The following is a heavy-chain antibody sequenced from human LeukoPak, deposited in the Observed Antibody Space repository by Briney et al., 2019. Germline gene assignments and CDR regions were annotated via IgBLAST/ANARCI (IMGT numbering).Heavy chain of an antibody. J-gene: IGHJ4*02. V-gene: IGHV3-43*01. CDR2: ISWDGGST. CDR3: AKDLSTSGWILDG. D-gene: IGHD6-19*01. Sequence: GGSLRLSCAASGFTFDDYSMHWVRQAPGKGLKWVSFISWDGGSTAYADSVKGRFTISRDNSKNSLYLQMNSLRTDDTALYYCAKDLSTSGWILDGWGQGTLVTVSS. CDR1: GFTFDDYS.